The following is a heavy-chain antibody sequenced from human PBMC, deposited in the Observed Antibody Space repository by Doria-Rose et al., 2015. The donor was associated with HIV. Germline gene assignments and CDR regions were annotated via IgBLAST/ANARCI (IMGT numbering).Heavy chain of an antibody. Sequence: QVTLKESGPVLVKPTETLTLTCTVSGVSLGSPGMRVSWIRQLPGKALEWLAYILSDDERSYRTSLKSRLTISRDTANSQVAITMTDMHPVDTATCYCAGIKSTRWYHKYYFDCWGEGTLVIVSA. J-gene: IGHJ4*01. D-gene: IGHD6-13*01. CDR1: GVSLGSPGMR. CDR3: AGIKSTRWYHKYYFDC. CDR2: ILSDDER. V-gene: IGHV2-26*01.